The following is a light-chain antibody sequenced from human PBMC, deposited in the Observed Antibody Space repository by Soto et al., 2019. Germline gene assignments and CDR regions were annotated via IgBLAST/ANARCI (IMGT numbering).Light chain of an antibody. CDR2: EVD. Sequence: QSALTQPPSPSGSPGQSVTVSCTGTSSDVGGYNYVSWYQQHPGTAHKLMIYEVDKPPSGVPDRFSSSKSGNTASLTASGLQADDEADYYCSSYATNRDVLFGGGTKLTVL. J-gene: IGLJ2*01. CDR1: SSDVGGYNY. CDR3: SSYATNRDVL. V-gene: IGLV2-8*01.